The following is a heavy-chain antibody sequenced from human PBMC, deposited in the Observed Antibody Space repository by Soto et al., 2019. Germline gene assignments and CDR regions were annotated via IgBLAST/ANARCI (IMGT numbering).Heavy chain of an antibody. Sequence: GPSVKVSCKASGYTFTGYYMHWVRQAPGQGLEWMGWINPNSGGTNYAQKFQGRVTMTRDTSISTAYMELSRLRSDDTAVYYCARDRSGGSNGDYWGQGTLVTVSS. CDR3: ARDRSGGSNGDY. J-gene: IGHJ4*02. CDR2: INPNSGGT. CDR1: GYTFTGYY. V-gene: IGHV1-2*02. D-gene: IGHD1-26*01.